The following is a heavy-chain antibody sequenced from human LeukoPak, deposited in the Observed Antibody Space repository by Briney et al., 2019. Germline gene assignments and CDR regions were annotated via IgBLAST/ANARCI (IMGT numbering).Heavy chain of an antibody. J-gene: IGHJ4*02. CDR3: ARHSGSGGSGSYYTIGY. Sequence: SETLSLTCTVSGGSISSFYWSWIRQPPGKGLEWIGYIYYSGSTNYNPSLKSRVTISVDTSKNQFSLKLSSLTAADTAVYYCARHSGSGGSGSYYTIGYWGQGTLVTVSS. CDR2: IYYSGST. D-gene: IGHD3-10*01. CDR1: GGSISSFY. V-gene: IGHV4-59*08.